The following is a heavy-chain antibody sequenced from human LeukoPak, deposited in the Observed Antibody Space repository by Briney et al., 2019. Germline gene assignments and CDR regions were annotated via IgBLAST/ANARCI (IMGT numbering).Heavy chain of an antibody. Sequence: GASVKVSCKASGYTFTGYYMHWVRQAPGQGLEWMGWINPNSGGTNYAQKFQGRVTMTRDTSISTAYMELSRLRSDDTAVYYCARDPYCSSTSCYELTYWGQGTLVTVSS. J-gene: IGHJ4*02. D-gene: IGHD2-2*01. V-gene: IGHV1-2*02. CDR3: ARDPYCSSTSCYELTY. CDR2: INPNSGGT. CDR1: GYTFTGYY.